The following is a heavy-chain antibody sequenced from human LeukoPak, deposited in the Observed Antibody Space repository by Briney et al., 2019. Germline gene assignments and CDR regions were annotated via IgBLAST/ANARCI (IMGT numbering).Heavy chain of an antibody. D-gene: IGHD3-3*01. CDR2: INPNSGGT. CDR1: GYTFTGYY. CDR3: ARLYDFWSGYPPKNNWFDP. J-gene: IGHJ5*02. Sequence: ASVKVSCKASGYTFTGYYMHWVRQAPGQGLEWMGWINPNSGGTNCAQKFQGRVTMTRDTSISTAYMELSRLRSEDTAVYYCARLYDFWSGYPPKNNWFDPWGQGTLVTVSS. V-gene: IGHV1-2*02.